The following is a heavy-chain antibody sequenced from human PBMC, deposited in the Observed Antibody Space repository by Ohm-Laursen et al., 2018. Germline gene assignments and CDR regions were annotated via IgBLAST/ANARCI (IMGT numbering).Heavy chain of an antibody. CDR2: IRKDGGET. CDR1: GFTFSSYG. V-gene: IGHV3-7*01. J-gene: IGHJ3*02. CDR3: ARDPTFHAFDI. Sequence: SLRLSCAASGFTFSSYGMHWVRQAPGKGLEWVANIRKDGGETYYVDSVKGRFTISRDNAKNSLYLQINSLKDEDTAVYFCARDPTFHAFDIWGQGTMVTVSS. D-gene: IGHD2/OR15-2a*01.